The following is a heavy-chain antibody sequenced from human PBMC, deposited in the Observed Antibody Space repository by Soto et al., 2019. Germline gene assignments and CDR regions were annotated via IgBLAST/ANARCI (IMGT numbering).Heavy chain of an antibody. Sequence: HLGGSLRLSCAASGFTVSSNYMSWVRQAPGKGLEWVSVIYSGGSTYYADSVRGRFTISRDNSKNTLYLQMNSLRAEDTAVYYCAGVQEGGGFDPWGQGTLVTVSS. CDR1: GFTVSSNY. CDR2: IYSGGST. D-gene: IGHD3-16*01. J-gene: IGHJ5*02. V-gene: IGHV3-53*01. CDR3: AGVQEGGGFDP.